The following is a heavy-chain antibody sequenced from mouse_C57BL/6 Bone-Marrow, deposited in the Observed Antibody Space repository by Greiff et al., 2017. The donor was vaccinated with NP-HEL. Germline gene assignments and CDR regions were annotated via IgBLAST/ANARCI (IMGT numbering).Heavy chain of an antibody. D-gene: IGHD2-10*01. J-gene: IGHJ2*01. CDR3: ARALLHYFDY. V-gene: IGHV1-76*01. Sequence: VKLMESGAELVRPGASVKLSCKASGYTFTDYYINWVKQRPGQGLEWIARIYPGSGNTYYNEKFKGKATLTAEKSSSTAYMQLSSLTSEDSAVYFCARALLHYFDYWGQGTTLTVSS. CDR2: IYPGSGNT. CDR1: GYTFTDYY.